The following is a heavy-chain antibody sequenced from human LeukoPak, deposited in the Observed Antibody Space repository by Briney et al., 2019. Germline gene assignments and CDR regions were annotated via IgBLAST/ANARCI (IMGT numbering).Heavy chain of an antibody. J-gene: IGHJ4*02. Sequence: SQTLSLICTVSGGTISSGDYYWSWIRQPPGKGLEWIGYIYYSGSTYYNPSLKSRVTISVDTSKNQFSLKLSSVTAADTAVYYCARVYSSSWHFDYWGQGTLVTVSS. CDR1: GGTISSGDYY. CDR2: IYYSGST. D-gene: IGHD6-13*01. V-gene: IGHV4-30-4*08. CDR3: ARVYSSSWHFDY.